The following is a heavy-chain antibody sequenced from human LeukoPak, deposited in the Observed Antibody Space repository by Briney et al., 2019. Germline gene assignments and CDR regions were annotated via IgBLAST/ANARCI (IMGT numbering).Heavy chain of an antibody. V-gene: IGHV1-69*13. CDR3: ARSYYDFWSGHKNWFDP. D-gene: IGHD3-3*01. J-gene: IGHJ5*02. CDR2: IVPISGTS. Sequence: GASVKVSCKASAGTFSSYAISWVRQAPGQGLERMGGIVPISGTSNYDQKFQGRVRITADESTSTAYMELSSLRSEDTAVYYCARSYYDFWSGHKNWFDPWGQGTLVTVSS. CDR1: AGTFSSYA.